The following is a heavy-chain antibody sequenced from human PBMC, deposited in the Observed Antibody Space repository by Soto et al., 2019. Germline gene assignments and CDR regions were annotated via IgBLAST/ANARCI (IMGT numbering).Heavy chain of an antibody. J-gene: IGHJ6*03. Sequence: PSETLSLTCTVSGGSISSYYWSWIRQPPGKGLEWIGYLYYSGSTNYNPSLKSRITISVDTSKNQFSLKLSSVTAADTAVYFCARQLYCGSSTCYDSLYYQYMDVWGKGTMVTVSS. D-gene: IGHD2-2*01. CDR3: ARQLYCGSSTCYDSLYYQYMDV. CDR1: GGSISSYY. V-gene: IGHV4-59*08. CDR2: LYYSGST.